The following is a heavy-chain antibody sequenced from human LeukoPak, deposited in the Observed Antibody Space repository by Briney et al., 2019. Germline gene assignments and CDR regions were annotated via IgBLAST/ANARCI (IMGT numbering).Heavy chain of an antibody. V-gene: IGHV3-30*02. CDR3: ATDTPFGTVVRGALGFPDY. D-gene: IGHD3-10*01. Sequence: PGGSLRLSCAASGFTFSSYGMHWVRQAPGKGLEWVTFIQFDGSNEDYIDSVKGRFTISRDNSENTLFLQMNSLRPEDTAVYYCATDTPFGTVVRGALGFPDYWGQVTLVIVSS. J-gene: IGHJ4*02. CDR1: GFTFSSYG. CDR2: IQFDGSNE.